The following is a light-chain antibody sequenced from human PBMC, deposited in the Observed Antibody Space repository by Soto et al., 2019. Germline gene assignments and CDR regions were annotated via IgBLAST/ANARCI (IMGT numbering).Light chain of an antibody. Sequence: DIQMTQSPSTLSASVGDRVTITCRASQSISSWLAWYQQKPGKAPKLRIYKASSLESGVPSRFSGSVSGTEFTLTISSLQPDDFATYYFQQYNTYWTFGQGTKVEIK. V-gene: IGKV1-5*03. CDR1: QSISSW. CDR3: QQYNTYWT. CDR2: KAS. J-gene: IGKJ1*01.